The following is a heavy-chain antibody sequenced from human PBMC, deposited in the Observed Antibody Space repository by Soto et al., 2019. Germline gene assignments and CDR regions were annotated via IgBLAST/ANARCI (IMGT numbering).Heavy chain of an antibody. CDR1: GFC. CDR2: INHSGST. D-gene: IGHD3-10*01. CDR3: ARAYGSGSYLPSRWCDS. J-gene: IGHJ5*01. Sequence: GFCGSRIMKKQGKGLEWIGEINHSGSTNYNPSLKRRATISVDTSKNQFSLKLSSVTAADTAVYYCARAYGSGSYLPSRWCDSWGQETLVSSPQ. V-gene: IGHV4-34*01.